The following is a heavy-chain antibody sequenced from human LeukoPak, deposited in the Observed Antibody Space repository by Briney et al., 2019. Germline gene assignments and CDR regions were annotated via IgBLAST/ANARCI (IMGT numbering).Heavy chain of an antibody. CDR3: AIVDY. CDR2: VSHNGPDK. CDR1: GFTFSSFT. V-gene: IGHV3-30-3*01. Sequence: PGGSLRLSCSASGFTFSSFTMHWDRQAPGKGLEWVAVVSHNGPDKYYADSVKGRFTISRDNSKNTVYLQMSSLRADDTALYYCAIVDYWGQGTLVTVSS. J-gene: IGHJ4*02.